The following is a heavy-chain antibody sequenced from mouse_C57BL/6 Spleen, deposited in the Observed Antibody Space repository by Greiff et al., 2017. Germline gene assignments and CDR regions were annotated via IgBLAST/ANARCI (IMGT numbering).Heavy chain of an antibody. CDR3: ARERGDYVRVLMDD. V-gene: IGHV1-64*01. CDR1: GYTFTSYW. CDR2: IHPNSGST. D-gene: IGHD2-4*01. Sequence: QVQLQQPGAELVKPGASVKLSCKASGYTFTSYWMHWVKQRPGQGLEWIGMIHPNSGSTNYNEKFKSKATLTVDKSSSTAYMQLSSLTSEDSAVYYCARERGDYVRVLMDDWGQGTSVTVSS. J-gene: IGHJ4*01.